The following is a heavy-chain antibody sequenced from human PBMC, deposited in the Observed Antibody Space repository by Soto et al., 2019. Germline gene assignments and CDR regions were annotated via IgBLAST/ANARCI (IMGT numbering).Heavy chain of an antibody. J-gene: IGHJ5*02. Sequence: GGSLRLSCAASGFTFSSYAMSWVRQAPGKGLEWVSAISGSGGSTYYADSVKGRFTISRDNSKNTLYLQMNSLRAEDTAVYYCAKDPADIGVVVAATSLNWFDPWGQGTLVTVSS. CDR3: AKDPADIGVVVAATSLNWFDP. D-gene: IGHD2-15*01. CDR2: ISGSGGST. CDR1: GFTFSSYA. V-gene: IGHV3-23*01.